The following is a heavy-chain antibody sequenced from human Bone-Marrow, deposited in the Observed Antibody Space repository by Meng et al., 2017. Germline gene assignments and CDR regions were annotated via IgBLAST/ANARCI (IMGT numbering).Heavy chain of an antibody. Sequence: GESLKISCAASGFTFSSYAMHWVRQAPGKGLEWVAVISYDGSNKYYADSVKGRFTISRDNSKNTLYLQMNSLRAEDTAVYYYARVKDHFDRVLPYYYYYGMDVWGQGTMVTVSS. CDR1: GFTFSSYA. J-gene: IGHJ6*02. V-gene: IGHV3-30*07. CDR3: ARVKDHFDRVLPYYYYYGMDV. CDR2: ISYDGSNK. D-gene: IGHD3-9*01.